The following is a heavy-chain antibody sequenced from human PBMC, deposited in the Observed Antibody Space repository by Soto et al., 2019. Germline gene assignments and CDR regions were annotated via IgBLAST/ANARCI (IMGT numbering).Heavy chain of an antibody. Sequence: GASVKVSCKASGGTFSSYAISWVRQAPGQGLEWMGGIIPIFGTANYAQKFQGRVTITADESTSTAYMELSSLRSEDTAVYYCARDTVYCSGGSCYSGVDYWGQGTLVTVSS. CDR1: GGTFSSYA. J-gene: IGHJ4*02. CDR3: ARDTVYCSGGSCYSGVDY. D-gene: IGHD2-15*01. CDR2: IIPIFGTA. V-gene: IGHV1-69*13.